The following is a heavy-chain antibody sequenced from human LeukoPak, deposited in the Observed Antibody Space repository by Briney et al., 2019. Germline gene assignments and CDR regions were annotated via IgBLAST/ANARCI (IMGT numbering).Heavy chain of an antibody. J-gene: IGHJ4*02. CDR3: TRLSIVAHYYFDY. Sequence: GGSLRLSCAASGFTFSGSDIHWVRQASGKGLEWVGRIRSKSYNYATAYAASVEGRFTISRDDSKNSAYLQMNSLKTEDTAVYYCTRLSIVAHYYFDYWDQGTLVTVSS. V-gene: IGHV3-73*01. CDR1: GFTFSGSD. D-gene: IGHD2-21*01. CDR2: IRSKSYNYAT.